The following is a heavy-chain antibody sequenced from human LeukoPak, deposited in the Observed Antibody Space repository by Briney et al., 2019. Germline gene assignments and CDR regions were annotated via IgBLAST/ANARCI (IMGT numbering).Heavy chain of an antibody. CDR1: RFTFSNYS. J-gene: IGHJ4*02. CDR2: IDSDGSNT. CDR3: AKGGFYNSGSYDY. V-gene: IGHV3-74*01. Sequence: GGSLRLSCAASRFTFSNYSMHWVRQAPGKGLVWVSRIDSDGSNTNYADSVKGRFTISRDNAKNTLYLQMNSLRAEDTAMYYCAKGGFYNSGSYDYWGQGTLVTVSS. D-gene: IGHD3-10*01.